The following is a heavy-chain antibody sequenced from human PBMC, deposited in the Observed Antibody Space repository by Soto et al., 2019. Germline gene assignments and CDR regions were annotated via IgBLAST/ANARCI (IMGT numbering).Heavy chain of an antibody. CDR2: IYSGGST. V-gene: IGHV3-53*01. D-gene: IGHD1-1*01. J-gene: IGHJ4*02. Sequence: EVQLVESGGGLTQPGGSLRLSCAASGFTVSSNYMSWVHQTPGKGLEWVSVIYSGGSTYYADSVKGRFTISRDNSKNTVYLQMNSLRAGDTAVYYCARAYNWNDAYFDHWGQGTLVTVSS. CDR3: ARAYNWNDAYFDH. CDR1: GFTVSSNY.